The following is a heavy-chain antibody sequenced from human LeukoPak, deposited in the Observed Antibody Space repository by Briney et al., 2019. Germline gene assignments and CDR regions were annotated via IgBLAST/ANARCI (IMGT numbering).Heavy chain of an antibody. D-gene: IGHD6-19*01. CDR3: AGDSSGWVGGWFDP. J-gene: IGHJ5*02. CDR2: IYTSGST. CDR1: GGSISSGSYY. V-gene: IGHV4-61*02. Sequence: PSQTLSLTCTVSGGSISSGSYYWSWIRQPAGKGLEWIGRIYTSGSTNYNPSLKSRVTISVDTSKNQFSLKLSSVTAADTAVYYCAGDSSGWVGGWFDPWGQGTLVTVSS.